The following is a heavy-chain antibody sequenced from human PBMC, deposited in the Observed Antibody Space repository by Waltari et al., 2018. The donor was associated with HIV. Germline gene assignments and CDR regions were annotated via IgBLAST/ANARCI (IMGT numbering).Heavy chain of an antibody. V-gene: IGHV3-30*02. CDR2: IRYDGSNK. Sequence: QVQLVESGGGVVQPGGSLRLSCAASGFTFSRYGMHWVRQAPGKGLEWVAFIRYDGSNKYYADSVKGRFTISRDNSKNTLYLQMNSLRAEDTAVYYCAKVGSGSFDYWGQGTLVTVSS. CDR1: GFTFSRYG. CDR3: AKVGSGSFDY. J-gene: IGHJ4*02. D-gene: IGHD3-22*01.